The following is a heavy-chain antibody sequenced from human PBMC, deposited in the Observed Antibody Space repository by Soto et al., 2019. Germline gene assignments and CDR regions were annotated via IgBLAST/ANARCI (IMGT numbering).Heavy chain of an antibody. CDR1: TCISHS. CDR3: PRDIGAVAALTGFEP. J-gene: IGHJ5*02. V-gene: IGHV3-48*02. CDR2: ISSSNGTM. D-gene: IGHD6-19*01. Sequence: TCISHSMSLVLQQQFKLLEFVSYISSSNGTMYYADSVKGRFTISRDNAKNSLYLQMNSLRDEDTAVYYCPRDIGAVAALTGFEPWGQGTLVTGSS.